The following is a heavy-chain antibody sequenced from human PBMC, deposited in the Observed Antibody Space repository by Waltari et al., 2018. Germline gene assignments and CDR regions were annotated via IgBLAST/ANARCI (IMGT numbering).Heavy chain of an antibody. D-gene: IGHD3-16*02. CDR3: ARGSYRYDVADVVY. CDR1: GFSLSTSGVG. V-gene: IGHV2-5*02. CDR2: IYWDDDK. J-gene: IGHJ4*02. Sequence: QITLKESGPTLVKPTQTLTLTCTFSGFSLSTSGVGVGWIRQPPGKALEWLALIYWDDDKRYSPSLKSRLTITKDTSKNQVVLTMTNMDPVDTATYYCARGSYRYDVADVVYWGQGTLVTVSS.